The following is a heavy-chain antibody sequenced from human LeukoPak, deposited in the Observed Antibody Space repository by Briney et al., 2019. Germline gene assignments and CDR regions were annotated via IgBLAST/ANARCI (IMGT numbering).Heavy chain of an antibody. V-gene: IGHV4-34*01. D-gene: IGHD3-3*01. CDR1: GGSFSGYY. CDR3: ARAPSFVTIFGVVIHKGLDY. J-gene: IGHJ4*02. CDR2: INHSGST. Sequence: SETLSLTCAVYGGSFSGYYWSWIRQPPGKGLEWIGEINHSGSTNYNPSLKSRVTISVDTSKNQFSLKLSSATAADTAVYYCARAPSFVTIFGVVIHKGLDYWGQGTLVTVSS.